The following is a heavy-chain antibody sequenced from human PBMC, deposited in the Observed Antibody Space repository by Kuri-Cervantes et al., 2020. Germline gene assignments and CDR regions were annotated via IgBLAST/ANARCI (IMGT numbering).Heavy chain of an antibody. CDR1: GFTFSNYD. Sequence: GGSLRLSCVASGFTFSNYDMHWVRQAPGKGLEWVAATSKGGNVEIYTDSVRGRFTISRDNSKNTLYLQMDNLRSEDTAVYYCARDILVGRPDYFDRWGQGTLVTVSS. CDR3: ARDILVGRPDYFDR. D-gene: IGHD1-26*01. CDR2: TSKGGNVE. V-gene: IGHV3-30*03. J-gene: IGHJ4*02.